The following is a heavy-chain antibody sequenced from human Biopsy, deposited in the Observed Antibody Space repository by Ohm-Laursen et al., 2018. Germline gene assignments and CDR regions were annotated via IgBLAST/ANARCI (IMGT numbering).Heavy chain of an antibody. V-gene: IGHV3-74*01. CDR3: TRAEAGSGSLLYFDY. J-gene: IGHJ4*02. D-gene: IGHD3-10*01. CDR1: EFIFSRFW. Sequence: SLRLSCTASEFIFSRFWMYWVRQAPGKGLVWVSRINSDGSSTNYADAVKGRFTISRDNAKNTAFLQMNSLGAEDTAVYYCTRAEAGSGSLLYFDYWGQGTLVTVSS. CDR2: INSDGSST.